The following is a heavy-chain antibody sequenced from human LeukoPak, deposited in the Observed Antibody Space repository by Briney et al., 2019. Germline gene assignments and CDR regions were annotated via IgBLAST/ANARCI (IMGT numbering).Heavy chain of an antibody. CDR1: GGTFSSYA. Sequence: GSSVKVSCKASGGTFSSYAISWVRQAPGQGLEWMGRIIPILGIANYAQKSQGRVTITADKSTSTAYMELSSLRSEDTAVYYCAREVSFEVVEMGGYFDYWGQGTLVTVSS. J-gene: IGHJ4*02. CDR2: IIPILGIA. V-gene: IGHV1-69*04. D-gene: IGHD3-16*01. CDR3: AREVSFEVVEMGGYFDY.